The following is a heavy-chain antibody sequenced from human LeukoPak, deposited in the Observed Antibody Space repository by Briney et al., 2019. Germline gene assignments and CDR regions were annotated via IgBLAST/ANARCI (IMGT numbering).Heavy chain of an antibody. Sequence: SETLSLTCAVYGGSFSAYYWTWIRQPPGKGLEWIGEINHSGSTNYNPSLKSRVTISVDTSKNQFSLKLSSVTAADTAVYYCARATVRSSGYDIPRSYYYYYYYMDVWGKGTTVTVSS. CDR3: ARATVRSSGYDIPRSYYYYYYYMDV. V-gene: IGHV4-34*01. CDR2: INHSGST. CDR1: GGSFSAYY. J-gene: IGHJ6*03. D-gene: IGHD5-12*01.